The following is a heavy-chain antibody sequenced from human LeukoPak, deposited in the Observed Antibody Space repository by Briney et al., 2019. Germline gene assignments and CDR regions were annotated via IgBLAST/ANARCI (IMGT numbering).Heavy chain of an antibody. J-gene: IGHJ5*02. D-gene: IGHD5-12*01. V-gene: IGHV4-34*01. CDR1: GGSFSGYY. CDR3: ARRYSGYSRWFDP. CDR2: INHSGST. Sequence: SETLSLTCAVYGGSFSGYYWSWIRQPPGKGLEWIGEINHSGSTNYNPSLKRRVTISVDTSKNQFSLKLSSVTAADTAVYYCARRYSGYSRWFDPWGQGTLVTVSS.